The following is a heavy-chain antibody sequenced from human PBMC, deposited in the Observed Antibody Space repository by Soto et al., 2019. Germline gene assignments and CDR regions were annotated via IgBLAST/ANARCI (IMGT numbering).Heavy chain of an antibody. CDR1: GGSFRREA. CDR2: ILPFFGTS. V-gene: IGHV1-69*14. D-gene: IGHD2-15*01. J-gene: IGHJ3*01. CDR3: ARGNALGGNSDAFDV. Sequence: QVQLVQSGAEVKKPGSSVKVSCKASGGSFRREAINWVRQAPGQGPEWMGNILPFFGTSDYAQKFQGRVTVTADMSTTTVYMELSSLRVEDTAGYYCARGNALGGNSDAFDVWGQGTMVIVSS.